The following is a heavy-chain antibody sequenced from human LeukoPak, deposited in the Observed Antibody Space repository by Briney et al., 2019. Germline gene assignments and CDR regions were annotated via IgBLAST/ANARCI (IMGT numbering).Heavy chain of an antibody. Sequence: GGSLRLSCAASGFSFSTYGMHWVRRAPGKGLEWVALIWYDGSNKYYADSVKGRFTISRDNLKNTLFLQMSSLRAEDTAVYYCARDVRVGFGELLSEDPDCWGQGTLVTVSS. J-gene: IGHJ4*02. D-gene: IGHD3-10*01. CDR1: GFSFSTYG. V-gene: IGHV3-33*01. CDR2: IWYDGSNK. CDR3: ARDVRVGFGELLSEDPDC.